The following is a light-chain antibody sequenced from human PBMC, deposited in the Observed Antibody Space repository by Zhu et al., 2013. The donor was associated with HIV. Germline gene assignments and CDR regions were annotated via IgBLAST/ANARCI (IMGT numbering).Light chain of an antibody. V-gene: IGKV1-9*01. CDR3: QHVNSNAA. CDR2: AAS. J-gene: IGKJ3*01. Sequence: DIQLTQSPSFLSASVGDRVTITCRASQDINRYLAWYQQKPGKPPKLLVYAASTTQSGVPSRFGGRGSGTEFTLTITSLQPDDFATYYCQHVNSNAAFGPG. CDR1: QDINRY.